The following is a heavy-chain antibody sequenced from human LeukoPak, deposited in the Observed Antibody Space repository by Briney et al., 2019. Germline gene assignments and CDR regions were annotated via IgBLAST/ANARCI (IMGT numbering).Heavy chain of an antibody. Sequence: GGSLRLSCAASVYHFSVYAMSWVRQAPGKGLEWVSAISGSGGSTYYADSVKGRFTISRDNSKNTLYLQMNSLRAEDTAVYYCAKDIGQLVRPAPYYFDYWGQGTLVTVSS. CDR1: VYHFSVYA. J-gene: IGHJ4*02. D-gene: IGHD1-1*01. V-gene: IGHV3-23*01. CDR3: AKDIGQLVRPAPYYFDY. CDR2: ISGSGGST.